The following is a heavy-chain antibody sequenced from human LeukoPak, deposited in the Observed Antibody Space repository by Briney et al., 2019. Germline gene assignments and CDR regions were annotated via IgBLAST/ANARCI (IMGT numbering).Heavy chain of an antibody. D-gene: IGHD3-22*01. CDR3: ARTYYYDSSGPDY. Sequence: GGSLRLSCAASGFTFSSNWMSWVRKAPGKGLEWVANIKQDGSEKYYVESVKGRFTISRDNAKNSLYLQMNSLRAEDTAVYYCARTYYYDSSGPDYWGQGTLVTVSS. CDR1: GFTFSSNW. J-gene: IGHJ4*02. CDR2: IKQDGSEK. V-gene: IGHV3-7*04.